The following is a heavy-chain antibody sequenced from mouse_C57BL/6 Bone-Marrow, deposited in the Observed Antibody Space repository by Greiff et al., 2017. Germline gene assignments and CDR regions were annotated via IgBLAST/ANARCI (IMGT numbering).Heavy chain of an antibody. D-gene: IGHD2-2*01. V-gene: IGHV1-5*01. Sequence: EVQLQQSGTVLARPGASVKMSCKTSGYTFTSYWMHWVKQRPGQGLEWIGAIYPGNSDTSYNQKFKGKAKLTAVTSASTAYMELSSLTNEDSAVYYCTRSDGYDGVYAMDYWGQGTSVTVSS. CDR3: TRSDGYDGVYAMDY. CDR2: IYPGNSDT. J-gene: IGHJ4*01. CDR1: GYTFTSYW.